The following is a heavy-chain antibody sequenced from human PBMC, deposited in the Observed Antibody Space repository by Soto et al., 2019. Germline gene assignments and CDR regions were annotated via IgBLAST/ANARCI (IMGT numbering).Heavy chain of an antibody. CDR1: GGTFSSYA. D-gene: IGHD2-15*01. V-gene: IGHV1-69*13. CDR2: IIPIFGTA. CDR3: ARDALGSDCSGGSCYFPLDY. Sequence: GASVKVSCKASGGTFSSYAISWVRQAPGQGLEWMGGIIPIFGTANYAQKFQGRVTITADESTSTAYMELSSLRSEDTAVYYCARDALGSDCSGGSCYFPLDYWGQGTLVTSPQ. J-gene: IGHJ4*02.